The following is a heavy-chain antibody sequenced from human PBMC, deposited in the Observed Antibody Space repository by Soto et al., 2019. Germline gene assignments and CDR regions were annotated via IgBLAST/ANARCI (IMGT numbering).Heavy chain of an antibody. Sequence: GESLKISCKGSGYSFTSYWIGWVRQMPGKGLEWMGIIYPGDSDTRYSPSFQGQVTISADKSISTAYLQWSSLKASDTAMYYCARLRVNYDILTGYYRRYYGMDVWGQGTTVTVS. CDR2: IYPGDSDT. CDR1: GYSFTSYW. CDR3: ARLRVNYDILTGYYRRYYGMDV. V-gene: IGHV5-51*01. J-gene: IGHJ6*02. D-gene: IGHD3-9*01.